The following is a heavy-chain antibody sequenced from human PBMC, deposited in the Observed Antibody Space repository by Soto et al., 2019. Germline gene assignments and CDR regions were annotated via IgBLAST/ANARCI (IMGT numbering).Heavy chain of an antibody. CDR2: ISGSGGST. CDR1: GFTFSSYA. CDR3: AREDYDFWSGYRQGGMDV. J-gene: IGHJ6*02. Sequence: PGGSLRLSCAASGFTFSSYAMSWVRQAPGKGLEWVSAISGSGGSTYYADSVKGRFTISRDNSKNTLYLQMNSLRAEDTAVYYCAREDYDFWSGYRQGGMDVWGQGTTVTAP. D-gene: IGHD3-3*01. V-gene: IGHV3-23*01.